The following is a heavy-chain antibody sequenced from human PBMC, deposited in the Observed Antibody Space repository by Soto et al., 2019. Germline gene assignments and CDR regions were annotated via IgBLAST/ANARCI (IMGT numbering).Heavy chain of an antibody. J-gene: IGHJ5*02. CDR1: GYTFTSYG. D-gene: IGHD3-10*01. CDR2: ISAYNGNT. Sequence: GASVKVSCKASGYTFTSYGISWVRQAPGQGLEWMGWISAYNGNTNYAQKLQGRVTMTTDTSTSTAYMEPRSLRSDDTAVYYCARDYPVLLWFGENSNWFDPWGQGTLVTVSS. V-gene: IGHV1-18*01. CDR3: ARDYPVLLWFGENSNWFDP.